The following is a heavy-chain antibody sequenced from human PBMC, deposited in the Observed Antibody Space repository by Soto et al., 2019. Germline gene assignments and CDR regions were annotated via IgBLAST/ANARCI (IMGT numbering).Heavy chain of an antibody. D-gene: IGHD3-3*01. J-gene: IGHJ6*03. CDR3: ARQRSGYSEYYYYYYMDV. Sequence: PGESLKISCKGSGYSFTSYWIGWVRQMPGKGLEWMGIIYPGDSDTRYSPSFQGQVTISADKSISTAYLQWSSLKASDTAMYYCARQRSGYSEYYYYYYMDVWGKGTTVTVSS. CDR2: IYPGDSDT. CDR1: GYSFTSYW. V-gene: IGHV5-51*01.